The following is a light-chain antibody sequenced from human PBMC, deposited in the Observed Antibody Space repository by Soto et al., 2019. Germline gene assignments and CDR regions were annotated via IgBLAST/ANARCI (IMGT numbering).Light chain of an antibody. Sequence: EIVLIQSPATLSLSPGERATLSCRASQSVGSYLAWYQHKPGQAPRLLIYGAFTRATGIPARFSGTGSGTEFTLTISSLQSEDFALYYCQQRNIWPPVTFGQGTRLEIK. V-gene: IGKV3-11*01. CDR3: QQRNIWPPVT. CDR2: GAF. J-gene: IGKJ5*01. CDR1: QSVGSY.